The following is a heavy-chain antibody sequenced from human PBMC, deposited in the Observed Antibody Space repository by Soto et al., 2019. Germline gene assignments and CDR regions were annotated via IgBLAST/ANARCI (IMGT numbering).Heavy chain of an antibody. V-gene: IGHV3-53*01. CDR1: GVSVSSNY. D-gene: IGHD3-10*01. Sequence: EVQLVESGGGLIHPGGSLRLSCVGSGVSVSSNYMAWVRQAPGKGLEWVAVMYSDGRTYYADSVKGRFTISRDDSKNTLYFQMNSLRAEDTAVYYCARYYGAVSYFFDHWGQGALVTVSS. J-gene: IGHJ4*02. CDR2: MYSDGRT. CDR3: ARYYGAVSYFFDH.